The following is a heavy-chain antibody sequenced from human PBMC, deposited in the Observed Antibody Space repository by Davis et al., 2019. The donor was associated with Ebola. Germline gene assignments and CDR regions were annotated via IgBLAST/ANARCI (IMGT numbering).Heavy chain of an antibody. J-gene: IGHJ4*02. Sequence: GGSLRLSCAASGFTFSSYAMSWVRQAPGKGLEWVSGISTGGGVTIYADSVKGRFTISRDNSKNTLYLQMNSLRAEDTAVYYCARRGDLDYWGQGTLVTVSS. CDR2: ISTGGGVT. V-gene: IGHV3-23*01. CDR3: ARRGDLDY. CDR1: GFTFSSYA.